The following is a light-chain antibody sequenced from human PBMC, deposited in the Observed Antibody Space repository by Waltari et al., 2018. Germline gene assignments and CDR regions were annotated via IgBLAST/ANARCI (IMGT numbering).Light chain of an antibody. CDR3: QQYNNWPPLT. J-gene: IGKJ4*01. V-gene: IGKV3-15*01. CDR2: GTA. Sequence: EIVMPQSPATLSVSPGERATLICRASQTVNYNLAWYQQKPGQAPRLLSYGTATRATGIPARFSGSGSGTEFTLTISSLQSEDFAVYFCQQYNNWPPLTFGGGTKVEIK. CDR1: QTVNYN.